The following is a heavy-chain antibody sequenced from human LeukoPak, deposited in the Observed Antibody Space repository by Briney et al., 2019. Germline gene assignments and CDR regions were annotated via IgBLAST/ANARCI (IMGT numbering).Heavy chain of an antibody. J-gene: IGHJ4*02. Sequence: TSETLSLTCTVSGGSISSYYWSWIRQPPGKGLEWIGYIYYSGSTNYNPSLKSRVTISVDTSKNQFSLKLSSVTAADTAVYYCASHARYSSSWPLDYWGQGTLVTVSS. CDR2: IYYSGST. CDR3: ASHARYSSSWPLDY. V-gene: IGHV4-59*01. CDR1: GGSISSYY. D-gene: IGHD6-13*01.